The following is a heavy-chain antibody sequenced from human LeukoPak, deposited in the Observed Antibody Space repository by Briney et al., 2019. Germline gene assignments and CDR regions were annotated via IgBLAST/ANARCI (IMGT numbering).Heavy chain of an antibody. CDR1: GSISGYY. CDR2: IYTSGST. CDR3: ARQKCTSASCLTKNAFDI. J-gene: IGHJ3*02. D-gene: IGHD2-2*01. Sequence: PSETLSLTCTVSGSISGYYWSWIRQPLGKGLEWIGYIYTSGSTNYNPSLESRVTISVDTSKNQFSLDLSSVTAADTAVYYCARQKCTSASCLTKNAFDIWGQGTMVTVSS. V-gene: IGHV4-4*09.